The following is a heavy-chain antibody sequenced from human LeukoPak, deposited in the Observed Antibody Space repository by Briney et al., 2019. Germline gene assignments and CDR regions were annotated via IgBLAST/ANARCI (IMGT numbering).Heavy chain of an antibody. Sequence: SGGSLRLSCAASGFTFSDYYMSWVRQAPGKGLEWVSSISSAGTYIYYADSVKGRFTISRDNVQNSLFLQMDGLRDDDTAVHYCARDAGASLLVRGHFDYWGQGTLVTVSS. CDR3: ARDAGASLLVRGHFDY. CDR2: ISSAGTYI. D-gene: IGHD6-6*01. CDR1: GFTFSDYY. V-gene: IGHV3-21*01. J-gene: IGHJ4*02.